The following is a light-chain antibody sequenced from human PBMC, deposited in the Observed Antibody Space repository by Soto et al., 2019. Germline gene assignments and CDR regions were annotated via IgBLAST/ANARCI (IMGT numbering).Light chain of an antibody. Sequence: EVVLTQSPGALSLSPGEEVTLSCRASQNNRGNELAWYRQKRGQAPRLLMYGGSTRADGIPDRFSGRGTGTNFTLTISRLEPEDSAVYYCQDYGTSHPWTFGQGTKLEIK. J-gene: IGKJ1*01. V-gene: IGKV3-20*01. CDR3: QDYGTSHPWT. CDR1: QNNRGNE. CDR2: GGS.